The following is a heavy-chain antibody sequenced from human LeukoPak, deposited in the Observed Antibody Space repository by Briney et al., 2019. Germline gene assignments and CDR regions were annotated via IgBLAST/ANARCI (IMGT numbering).Heavy chain of an antibody. CDR3: ARGALGRLTMIVVVSTDWFDP. CDR2: INPNSGGT. J-gene: IGHJ5*02. D-gene: IGHD3-22*01. CDR1: GYTFTDYH. V-gene: IGHV1-2*02. Sequence: GASVKVSCKASGYTFTDYHMHWVRQAPGQGLEWMGWINPNSGGTNYAQKFQGRVTMTKDTSISTAYIELNRLRSDDTAVYYCARGALGRLTMIVVVSTDWFDPWGQGTLVTVSS.